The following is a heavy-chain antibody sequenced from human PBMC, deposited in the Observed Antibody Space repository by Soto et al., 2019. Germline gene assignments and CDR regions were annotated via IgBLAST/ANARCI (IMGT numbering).Heavy chain of an antibody. CDR1: GFTFSSHG. D-gene: IGHD3-16*01. J-gene: IGHJ4*02. V-gene: IGHV3-33*01. CDR3: MRWGDNRAFEY. Sequence: QVQLVDSGGGVVQPGRSLRLACVASGFTFSSHGMHWVRQAPGKGLEWVAVIWYDGSNKYYTDSVKGRFTISRDNSKSTLYLQMNSLRAEDTAVYYCMRWGDNRAFEYWGQGTLVTVSS. CDR2: IWYDGSNK.